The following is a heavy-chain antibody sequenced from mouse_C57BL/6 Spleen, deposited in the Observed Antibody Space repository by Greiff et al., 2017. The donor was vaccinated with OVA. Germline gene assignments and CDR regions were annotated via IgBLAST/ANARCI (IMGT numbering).Heavy chain of an antibody. Sequence: EVQLVESGPGLVKPSQSLSLTCSVTGYSITSGYYWNWIRQFPGNKLEWMGYISYDGSNNYNPSLKNRISITRDTSKNQFFLKLNSVTTEDTATYYCAREGDYFDYWGQGTTLTVSS. CDR3: AREGDYFDY. CDR2: ISYDGSN. CDR1: GYSITSGYY. J-gene: IGHJ2*01. V-gene: IGHV3-6*01.